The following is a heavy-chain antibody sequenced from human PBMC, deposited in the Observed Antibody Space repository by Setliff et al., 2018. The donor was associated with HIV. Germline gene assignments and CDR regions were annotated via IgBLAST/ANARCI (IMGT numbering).Heavy chain of an antibody. V-gene: IGHV1-2*02. D-gene: IGHD6-25*01. J-gene: IGHJ4*01. CDR1: GYTFTGYY. CDR3: ARVPSGAAGLVRAGFYF. Sequence: ASVKVSCKAPGYTFTGYYLHWVRQAPGQGLEWMGWINPNSGGTNYAQQVRDRVSVTTDTSTNTTYMELRGLRSDDTATYYCARVPSGAAGLVRAGFYFWGQGTLVTVSS. CDR2: INPNSGGT.